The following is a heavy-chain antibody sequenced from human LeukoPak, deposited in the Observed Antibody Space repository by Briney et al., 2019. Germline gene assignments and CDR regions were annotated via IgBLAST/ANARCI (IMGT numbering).Heavy chain of an antibody. V-gene: IGHV1-69*01. CDR1: GGTFSSYA. CDR3: AKDHPGLPLN. J-gene: IGHJ4*02. Sequence: GSSVKVSCKASGGTFSSYAISWVRQAPGQGLEWMGGITPMFGTANYAQKFQGRVTITAVESMSTAYMELSSLRSEDTAVYYCAKDHPGLPLNWGQGTLVTVSS. CDR2: ITPMFGTA.